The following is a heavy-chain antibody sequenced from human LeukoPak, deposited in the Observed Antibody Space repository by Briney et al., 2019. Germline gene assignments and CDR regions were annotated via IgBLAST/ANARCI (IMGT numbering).Heavy chain of an antibody. V-gene: IGHV5-51*01. CDR1: GYSFASYW. D-gene: IGHD6-13*01. J-gene: IGHJ4*02. CDR2: IYPGDSDT. Sequence: GESLKISCKGSGYSFASYWIAWVRQMPGKGLQWLGIIYPGDSDTKYSPSFQGQVTFSVDKSISTAYLHWSSLKASDTAMYYCVRHDSSSPDYWGQGTLVTVSS. CDR3: VRHDSSSPDY.